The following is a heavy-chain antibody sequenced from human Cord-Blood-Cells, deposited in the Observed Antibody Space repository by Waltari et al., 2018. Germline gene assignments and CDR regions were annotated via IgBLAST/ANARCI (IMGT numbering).Heavy chain of an antibody. J-gene: IGHJ5*02. CDR3: APTGQIYPTSAICDP. Sequence: EVQLVESGGGLVQPGRSLRLSCAASGFTFDDYAMHWVRQAPGKGLECVSGISWNSGSIGYADSPHGRYTLSRDNTQTTPPQQMKPLTAQDMDTSHRAPTGQIYPTSAICDP. CDR1: GFTFDDYA. D-gene: IGHD2-2*01. V-gene: IGHV3-9*03. CDR2: ISWNSGSI.